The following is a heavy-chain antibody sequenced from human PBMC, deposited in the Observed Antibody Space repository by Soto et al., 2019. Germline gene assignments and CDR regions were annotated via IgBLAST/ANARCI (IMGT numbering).Heavy chain of an antibody. D-gene: IGHD6-13*01. Sequence: ASVKVSCKASGYTFTSYDINWVRQATGQGLEWMGWMNPNSGNTGYAQEFQGRVTMTRNTSISTAYMELSSLRSGDTAVYYCARGLGVAAALDGMDVWGQGTTVTVSS. CDR3: ARGLGVAAALDGMDV. CDR1: GYTFTSYD. J-gene: IGHJ6*02. V-gene: IGHV1-8*01. CDR2: MNPNSGNT.